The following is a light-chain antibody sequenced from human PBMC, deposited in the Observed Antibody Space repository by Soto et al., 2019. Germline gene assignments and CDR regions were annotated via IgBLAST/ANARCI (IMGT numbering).Light chain of an antibody. CDR1: NSNIGRYS. V-gene: IGLV1-44*01. Sequence: QSVLTQPPSLSGTPGQRVTISCSGRNSNIGRYSVNWYQHFPGTAPKILIYSDAERPSGVPDRFSGSKSGTSASLAISGLQSEDEAEYYCAAWDDNLNGPLFGGGTKLTVL. CDR3: AAWDDNLNGPL. CDR2: SDA. J-gene: IGLJ3*02.